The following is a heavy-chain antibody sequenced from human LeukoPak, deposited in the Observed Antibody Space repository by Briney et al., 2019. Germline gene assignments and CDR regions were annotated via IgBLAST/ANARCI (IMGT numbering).Heavy chain of an antibody. V-gene: IGHV4-39*07. CDR3: ARLWGFDP. Sequence: PSETLSLTCTVSGGSISSGGYYWSWIRQPPGKGLEWIGEINHSGSTNYNPSLKSRVTISVDTSKSQFSLKLSSVTAADTAVYYCARLWGFDPWGQGTLVTVSS. D-gene: IGHD7-27*01. J-gene: IGHJ5*02. CDR2: INHSGST. CDR1: GGSISSGGYY.